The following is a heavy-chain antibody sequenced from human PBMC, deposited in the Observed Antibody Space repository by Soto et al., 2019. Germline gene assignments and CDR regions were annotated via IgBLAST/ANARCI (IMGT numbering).Heavy chain of an antibody. V-gene: IGHV3-30*18. J-gene: IGHJ6*02. CDR3: AKDLGMDV. CDR1: GFTFSSYG. CDR2: ISYDGSNK. Sequence: QVQLVESGGGVVQPGRSLRLSCAASGFTFSSYGMHWVRQAPGKGLEWVAVISYDGSNKYYADSVKGRFTISRDNSKNTLYLQMNSLRAEDTAVYYCAKDLGMDVWGQGTTVIVSS.